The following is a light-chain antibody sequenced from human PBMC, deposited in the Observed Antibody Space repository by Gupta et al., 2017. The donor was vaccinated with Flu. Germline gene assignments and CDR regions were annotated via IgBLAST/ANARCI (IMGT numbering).Light chain of an antibody. CDR1: GSDVGAYDS. V-gene: IGLV2-14*01. Sequence: QSALTQPASVSESPGQSITISCTGSGSDVGAYDSVSWYQHHPGKAPKLMIYDVSNRPSGVSNRVSGSKSGSTASLTISGLQADDEADYYCSSYTSSSTLLFGGGTKLTV. J-gene: IGLJ2*01. CDR2: DVS. CDR3: SSYTSSSTLL.